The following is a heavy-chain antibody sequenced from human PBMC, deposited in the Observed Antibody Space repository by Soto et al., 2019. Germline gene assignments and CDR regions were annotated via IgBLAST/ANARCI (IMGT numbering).Heavy chain of an antibody. CDR1: GFTFSSYS. V-gene: IGHV3-48*01. J-gene: IGHJ4*02. CDR3: AIALLLEWFPYDY. CDR2: ISSSSSTI. D-gene: IGHD3-3*01. Sequence: EVQLVESGGGLVQPGGSLRLSCAASGFTFSSYSMNWVRQAPGKGLEWVSYISSSSSTIYYADSVKGRFTISRDNAKNSLYLQMNSLRAEDTAVYYCAIALLLEWFPYDYWGQGTLVTVSS.